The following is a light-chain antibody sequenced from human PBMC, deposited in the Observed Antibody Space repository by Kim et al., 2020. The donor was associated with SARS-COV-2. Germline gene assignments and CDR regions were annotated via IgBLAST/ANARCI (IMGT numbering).Light chain of an antibody. CDR2: QAS. CDR1: QSVDGW. CDR3: KQYETYWT. V-gene: IGKV1-5*03. J-gene: IGKJ1*01. Sequence: DIQMTHSPSTLSASVGDRVTITCRASQSVDGWLAWYQQKPGKAPRLLIYQASKLVDGVPSRFTGSGSGTDFTLTVNNLQPHDSAVYYCKQYETYWTFGPGTRVDIK.